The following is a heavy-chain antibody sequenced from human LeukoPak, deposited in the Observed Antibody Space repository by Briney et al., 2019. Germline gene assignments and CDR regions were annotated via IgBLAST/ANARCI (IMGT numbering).Heavy chain of an antibody. CDR2: IYYSGST. V-gene: IGHV4-61*01. CDR1: GGSISTSSYY. Sequence: PSETLSLTCTVSGGSISTSSYYWGWVRQPPGKGLEWIGYIYYSGSTNYNPSLKSRVTISVDTSKNQFSLKLSSVTAADTAVYYCARDHPVDVWGKGTTVTVSS. CDR3: ARDHPVDV. J-gene: IGHJ6*04.